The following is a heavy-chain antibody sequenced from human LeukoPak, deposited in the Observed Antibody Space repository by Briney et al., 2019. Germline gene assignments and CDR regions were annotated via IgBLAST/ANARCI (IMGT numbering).Heavy chain of an antibody. D-gene: IGHD6-13*01. J-gene: IGHJ5*02. CDR1: GFTSSDYY. Sequence: GGSLRLSCAASGFTSSDYYMSWIRQAPGKGLEWVSYISSSGSTIYYADSVKGRFTISRDNAKNSLYLQMNSLRAEDTAVYYCARDQVSSWYVGVYGWFDPWGQGTLVTVSS. CDR2: ISSSGSTI. CDR3: ARDQVSSWYVGVYGWFDP. V-gene: IGHV3-11*01.